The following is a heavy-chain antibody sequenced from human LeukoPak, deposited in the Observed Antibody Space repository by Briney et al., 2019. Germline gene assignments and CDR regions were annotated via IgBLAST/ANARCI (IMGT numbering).Heavy chain of an antibody. CDR2: INPNSGVT. CDR1: GYTFTGYY. D-gene: IGHD2-21*01. V-gene: IGHV1-2*02. Sequence: ASVKVSCKASGYTFTGYYMHWVPQAPGHGLEWMGWINPNSGVTNYAQKFQGRVTMTRDTSISTAYMELSGLRSDDTAVYYCARGLGPISWFDPWGQGTLVTVSS. J-gene: IGHJ5*02. CDR3: ARGLGPISWFDP.